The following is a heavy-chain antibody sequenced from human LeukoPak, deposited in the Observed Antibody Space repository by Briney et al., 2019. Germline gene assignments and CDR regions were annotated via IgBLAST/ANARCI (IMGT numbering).Heavy chain of an antibody. V-gene: IGHV4-4*09. D-gene: IGHD3-10*01. CDR1: GGSISSYY. CDR3: ARVYGSGSYYKFFDY. CDR2: IYTSGST. J-gene: IGHJ4*02. Sequence: SETLSLTCTVSGGSISSYYWSWIRQPPGKGLEWIGYIYTSGSTNYNPSLKSRVTISVDTSKNQFSLKLSSVTAADTAVYYCARVYGSGSYYKFFDYWGQGTLVTVSS.